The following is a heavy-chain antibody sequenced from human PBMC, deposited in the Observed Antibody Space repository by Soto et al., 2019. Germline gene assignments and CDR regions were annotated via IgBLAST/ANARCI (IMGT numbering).Heavy chain of an antibody. Sequence: PSEPLSLTCTVSNDSINNLLYYCVCISQPPGKGLEWIGSIYHTGSSYYNPSLQGRVAISMDKSKNQFSLKVTSVTAADTAIYFCGGRTSLASVQLLVGEISNHNWFDPWSQGTLVTVSS. CDR1: NDSINNLLYY. V-gene: IGHV4-39*01. CDR3: GGRTSLASVQLLVGEISNHNWFDP. CDR2: IYHTGSS. D-gene: IGHD3-10*01. J-gene: IGHJ5*02.